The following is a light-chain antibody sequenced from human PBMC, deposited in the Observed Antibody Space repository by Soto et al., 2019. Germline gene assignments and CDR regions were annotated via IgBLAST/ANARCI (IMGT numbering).Light chain of an antibody. J-gene: IGLJ7*01. CDR2: EVT. CDR1: SSDVGSHNL. CDR3: CSYGGSRAV. Sequence: QSVLTQPASVSGSPGHSITISCTGTSSDVGSHNLVSWYQQHPGQAPKLMIYEVTKRPLGVSTRFSASKSGNTASLTISGLQAEDEADYYCCSYGGSRAVFGGGTKLTVL. V-gene: IGLV2-23*02.